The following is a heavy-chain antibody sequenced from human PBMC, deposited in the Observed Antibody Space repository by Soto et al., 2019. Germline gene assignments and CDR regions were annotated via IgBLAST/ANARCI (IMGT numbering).Heavy chain of an antibody. D-gene: IGHD2-15*01. Sequence: QLQLQESGPGLVKPSETLSLTCTVSGGSISSSTCYWAWIRQPPGRGLEWIGSIYYSGSTYYSPSLKSRVTISVDTSKNQFSLKLSSVTAADTAVYYCATTTYWSGSSCRYYYYMDVWGKGTTVTVSS. V-gene: IGHV4-39*01. J-gene: IGHJ6*03. CDR1: GGSISSSTCY. CDR3: ATTTYWSGSSCRYYYYMDV. CDR2: IYYSGST.